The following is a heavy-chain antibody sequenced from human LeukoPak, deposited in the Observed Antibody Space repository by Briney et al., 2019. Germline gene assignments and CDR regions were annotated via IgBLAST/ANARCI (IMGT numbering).Heavy chain of an antibody. CDR3: ARINADGEGRFSY. CDR1: GYTFTSYD. D-gene: IGHD3-10*01. CDR2: INTNTGNP. Sequence: GASVKLSCKASGYTFTSYDIHWVRRAPGQGLEWMGWINTNTGNPTYAQDFTGRFVFSLDTSVSTAYLPISSLKAEDTAVYYCARINADGEGRFSYWGQGTLVTVSS. V-gene: IGHV7-4-1*02. J-gene: IGHJ4*02.